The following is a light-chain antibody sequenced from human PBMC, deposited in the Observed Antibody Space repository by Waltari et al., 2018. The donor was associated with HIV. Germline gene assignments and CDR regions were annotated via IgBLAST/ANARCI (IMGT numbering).Light chain of an antibody. V-gene: IGLV2-11*01. Sequence: QSALTQPRALSGSPGQSVTISCTGTSSDVGSYNYVSWYQHHPGKAPTLILYYVSERPSGVPDRFSGSKSGNTASLTISGLQAEDESDYYCCSYAGTYTFVVFGGGTKLTVL. CDR2: YVS. CDR3: CSYAGTYTFVV. J-gene: IGLJ2*01. CDR1: SSDVGSYNY.